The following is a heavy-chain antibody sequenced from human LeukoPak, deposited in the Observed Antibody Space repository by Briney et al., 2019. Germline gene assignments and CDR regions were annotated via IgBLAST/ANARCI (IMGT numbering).Heavy chain of an antibody. CDR2: NSVRAATI. D-gene: IGHD1-14*01. J-gene: IGHJ6*02. Sequence: PGGSPSLSCAASGFGFGQYEMNWVRQAPGKGLERIACNSVRAATIYYGDSAEGRFTISRDDAKNSLYLQMNGLRVEDTAIYYCAKDFPHWYEVPHGMDVWGQGTTVTV. CDR3: AKDFPHWYEVPHGMDV. CDR1: GFGFGQYE. V-gene: IGHV3-48*03.